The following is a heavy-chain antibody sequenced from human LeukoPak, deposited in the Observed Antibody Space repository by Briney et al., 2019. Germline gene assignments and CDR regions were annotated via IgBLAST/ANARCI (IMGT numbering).Heavy chain of an antibody. D-gene: IGHD6-6*01. CDR3: AREGSSSSPYYYYMDV. CDR1: GFTFSSYS. V-gene: IGHV3-48*01. J-gene: IGHJ6*03. CDR2: ISSSSTI. Sequence: PGGSLRLSCAASGFTFSSYSMNWVRQAPGKGLEWVSYISSSSTIYYADSVKGRFTISRDNDKNSLYLQMNSLRAEDTAVYYCAREGSSSSPYYYYMDVWGKGTTVTVSS.